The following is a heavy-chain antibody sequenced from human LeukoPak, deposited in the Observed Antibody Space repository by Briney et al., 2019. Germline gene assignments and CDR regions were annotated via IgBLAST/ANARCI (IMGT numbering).Heavy chain of an antibody. CDR2: IYPGDSDT. Sequence: GESLKISCQGSGYTFTTYWLAWVRQMPGKGLEWMGIIYPGDSDTRYSSSFQGQVTISADKSISTAYLQWSSLKASDTAMYYCARYSLLPSSTVTTNYYYMDVWGKGTTVTVSS. CDR1: GYTFTTYW. V-gene: IGHV5-51*01. J-gene: IGHJ6*03. D-gene: IGHD4-11*01. CDR3: ARYSLLPSSTVTTNYYYMDV.